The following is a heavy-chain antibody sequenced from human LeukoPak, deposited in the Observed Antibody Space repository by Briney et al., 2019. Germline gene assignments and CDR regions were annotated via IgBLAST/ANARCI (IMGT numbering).Heavy chain of an antibody. CDR3: ARGGWYYYDSSGYYSSFDY. D-gene: IGHD3-22*01. J-gene: IGHJ4*02. CDR1: GGSISSYY. Sequence: SETLSLTCTVSGGSISSYYWSWIRQPPGKGLEWIGYIYYSGSTNYNPSLKSRVTISVDTSKNQFSLKLSSVTAADTAVYYCARGGWYYYDSSGYYSSFDYWGQGTLVTVSS. V-gene: IGHV4-59*12. CDR2: IYYSGST.